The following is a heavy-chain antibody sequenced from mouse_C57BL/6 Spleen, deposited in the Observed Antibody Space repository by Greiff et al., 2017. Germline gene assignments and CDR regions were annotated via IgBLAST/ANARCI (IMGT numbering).Heavy chain of an antibody. V-gene: IGHV3-6*01. CDR1: GYSITSGYY. CDR3: ARDLGYTAWFAY. Sequence: ESGPGLVKPSQSLSLTCSVTGYSITSGYYWNWIRQFPGNKLEWMGYISYDGSNNYNPSLKNRISITRDTSKNQFFLKLNSVTTEATATYYCARDLGYTAWFAYWGQGALVTVSA. J-gene: IGHJ3*01. D-gene: IGHD1-1*01. CDR2: ISYDGSN.